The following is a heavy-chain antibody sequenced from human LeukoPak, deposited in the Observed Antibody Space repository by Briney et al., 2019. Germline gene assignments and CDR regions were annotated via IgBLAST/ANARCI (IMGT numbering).Heavy chain of an antibody. V-gene: IGHV1-2*02. D-gene: IGHD2-2*02. Sequence: ASVKVSCKASGYTFTGYYMHWVRQAPGQGLEWMGWINPNSDGTNYAQKFQGRVTMTRDTSISTAYMELSRLRSDDTAVYYCARGPYCSSTSCYKGGDYYYYYYMDVWGKGTTVTVSS. J-gene: IGHJ6*03. CDR1: GYTFTGYY. CDR2: INPNSDGT. CDR3: ARGPYCSSTSCYKGGDYYYYYYMDV.